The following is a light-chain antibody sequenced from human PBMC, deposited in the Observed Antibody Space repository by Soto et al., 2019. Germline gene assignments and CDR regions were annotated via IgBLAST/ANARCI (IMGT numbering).Light chain of an antibody. J-gene: IGKJ1*01. CDR2: EAS. CDR3: QQYNGYWT. Sequence: DIQMTQSPSTLSASVGDRVTITCRASQSISHSLAWYQQKPGKAPKLLIYEASSLKSGVPSRFSGSRSGTEYTLTISSLQSDAFATYYCQQYNGYWTFGQGTKVEIK. V-gene: IGKV1-5*03. CDR1: QSISHS.